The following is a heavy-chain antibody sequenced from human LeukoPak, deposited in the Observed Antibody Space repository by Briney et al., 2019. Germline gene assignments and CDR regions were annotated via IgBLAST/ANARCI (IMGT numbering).Heavy chain of an antibody. CDR3: ARVTSRYCSSTSCYRRGAYYYYGMDV. CDR1: GGSFSGYY. V-gene: IGHV4-34*01. J-gene: IGHJ6*02. D-gene: IGHD2-2*02. Sequence: PSETLSLTCAVYGGSFSGYYWSWIRQPPGKGLEWIGEINHSGSTNYNPSLKSRVTISVDTSKNQFSLKLSSVTAADTAVYYCARVTSRYCSSTSCYRRGAYYYYGMDVWGQGTTVTVSS. CDR2: INHSGST.